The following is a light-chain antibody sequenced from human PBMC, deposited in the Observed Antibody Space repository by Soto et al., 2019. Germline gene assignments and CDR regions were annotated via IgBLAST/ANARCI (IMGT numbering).Light chain of an antibody. CDR3: QQYNNGWT. CDR2: GAS. Sequence: ETVRTQSPATLSVSPGERATLSCRASQSVSSNLAWYQQKPGQAPRLLIYGASTRATGIPARFSGSGSGTEFTLSISSLQSEDFAVYYCQQYNNGWTFGQGTKVEIK. V-gene: IGKV3-15*01. CDR1: QSVSSN. J-gene: IGKJ1*01.